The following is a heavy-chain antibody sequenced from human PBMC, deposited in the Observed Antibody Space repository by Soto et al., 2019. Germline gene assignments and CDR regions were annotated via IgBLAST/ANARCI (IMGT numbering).Heavy chain of an antibody. CDR2: IYSGGST. Sequence: EVQLVESGGGLVQPGGSLRLSCAASGFTVSSIYMSWVRQAPGKGLEWVSVIYSGGSTYYADSVKGRFTISRDNSKNTLYLQMNSLRAEDTAVYYCARPITRTTRNAFDIWGQGTMVTVSS. CDR1: GFTVSSIY. J-gene: IGHJ3*02. V-gene: IGHV3-66*04. CDR3: ARPITRTTRNAFDI. D-gene: IGHD1-7*01.